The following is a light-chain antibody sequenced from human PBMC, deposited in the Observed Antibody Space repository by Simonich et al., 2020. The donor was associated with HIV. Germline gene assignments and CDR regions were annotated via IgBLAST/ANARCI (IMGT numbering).Light chain of an antibody. CDR2: EDS. J-gene: IGLJ3*02. CDR1: ALPKKY. CDR3: YSTDSSGNHRV. Sequence: SYELTQPPSVSVSPGQTARTTFSGDALPKKYAYWYQKKSGQAPVLVIYEDSKRPSGIPERFSGSSSGTMATLTISGAQVEDEADYYCYSTDSSGNHRVFGGGTKLTVL. V-gene: IGLV3-10*01.